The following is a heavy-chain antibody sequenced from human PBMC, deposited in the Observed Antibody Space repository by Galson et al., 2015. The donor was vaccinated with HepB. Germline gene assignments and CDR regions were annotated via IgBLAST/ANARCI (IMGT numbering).Heavy chain of an antibody. Sequence: SLRLSCAASGFTFSSYAMHWVRQAPGKGLEWVAVISYDGSNKYYADSVKGRFTISRDNSKNTLYLQMNSLRAEDTAVYYCARDKKGYSSGWPTPAGPFGYWGQGTLVTVSS. V-gene: IGHV3-30*04. CDR1: GFTFSSYA. CDR3: ARDKKGYSSGWPTPAGPFGY. D-gene: IGHD6-19*01. CDR2: ISYDGSNK. J-gene: IGHJ4*02.